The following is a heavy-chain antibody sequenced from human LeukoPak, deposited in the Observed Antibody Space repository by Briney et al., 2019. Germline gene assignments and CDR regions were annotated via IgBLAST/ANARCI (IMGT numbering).Heavy chain of an antibody. V-gene: IGHV1-46*01. D-gene: IGHD3-3*01. CDR1: GYTFTSYY. J-gene: IGHJ4*02. Sequence: ASVKVSCKASGYTFTSYYMHWVRQAPGQGLEWMGIINPSGGSTSYAQKFQGRVTMTRDTSTSTVYMEPSSLRSEDTAVYYCARDRFESKGRYYDFWSGNPHSDYWGQGTLVTVSS. CDR2: INPSGGST. CDR3: ARDRFESKGRYYDFWSGNPHSDY.